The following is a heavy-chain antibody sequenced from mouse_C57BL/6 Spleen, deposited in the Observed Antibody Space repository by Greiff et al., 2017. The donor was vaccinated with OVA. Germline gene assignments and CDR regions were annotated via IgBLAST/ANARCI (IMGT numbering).Heavy chain of an antibody. CDR1: GYTFTDYY. J-gene: IGHJ4*01. Sequence: VQLQQSGPELVKPGASVKISCKASGYTFTDYYMNWVKQSHGKSLEWIGDINPNNGGTSYNQKFKGKATLTVDKSSSTAYMELRSLTSEDSAVYYCARGGLGYAMDYWGQGTSVTVSS. CDR2: INPNNGGT. V-gene: IGHV1-26*01. CDR3: ARGGLGYAMDY.